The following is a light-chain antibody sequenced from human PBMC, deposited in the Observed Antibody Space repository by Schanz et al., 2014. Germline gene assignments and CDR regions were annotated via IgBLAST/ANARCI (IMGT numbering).Light chain of an antibody. CDR1: QSVSSY. Sequence: EIVLTQSPATLSLSPGERATLSCRASQSVSSYLAWYQQKPGQAPRLLIDGASTRASGIPDRFSGSGSGTDLTLTISRLEPEDSAVYYCHQYGTSPFTFGPGTTVDIK. V-gene: IGKV3-20*01. CDR2: GAS. J-gene: IGKJ3*01. CDR3: HQYGTSPFT.